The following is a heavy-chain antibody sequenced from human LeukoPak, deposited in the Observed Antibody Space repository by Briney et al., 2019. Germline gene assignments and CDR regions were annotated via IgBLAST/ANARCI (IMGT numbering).Heavy chain of an antibody. CDR3: ARDEYGYGLRGGYYYGMDV. Sequence: SQTLSLTCTVSGGSISSGSYYWSWIRQPAGKGLEWIGRIYTSGSTNYNPSLKSRVTISVDTSKNQFSLKLSSVTAADTAVYYCARDEYGYGLRGGYYYGMDVWGQGTTVTVSS. CDR1: GGSISSGSYY. D-gene: IGHD5-18*01. V-gene: IGHV4-61*02. CDR2: IYTSGST. J-gene: IGHJ6*02.